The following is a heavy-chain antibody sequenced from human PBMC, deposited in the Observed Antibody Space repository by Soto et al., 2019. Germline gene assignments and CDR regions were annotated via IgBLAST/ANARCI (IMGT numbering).Heavy chain of an antibody. Sequence: ASVKVSCKASGGTFSSYAISWVRQAPGQGLEWMGGIIPIFGTANYAQKFQGRVAITADESTSTAYMELSSLRSEDTAVYYCARGGGVLLLAYYFDYWGQGTLVTVYS. CDR2: IIPIFGTA. CDR1: GGTFSSYA. CDR3: ARGGGVLLLAYYFDY. V-gene: IGHV1-69*13. D-gene: IGHD3-22*01. J-gene: IGHJ4*02.